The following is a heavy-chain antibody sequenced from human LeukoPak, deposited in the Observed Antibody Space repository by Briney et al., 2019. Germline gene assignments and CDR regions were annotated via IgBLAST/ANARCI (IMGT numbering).Heavy chain of an antibody. V-gene: IGHV3-7*01. J-gene: IGHJ3*02. D-gene: IGHD1-20*01. CDR2: IKQDGSEK. CDR3: ARDNWNAVRAFDI. Sequence: PGGSLRLSCAASGFTFSSYWMSRVRQAPGKGLEWVANIKQDGSEKYYVDSVKGRFTISRDNAKNSLYLQMNSLRAEDTAVYYCARDNWNAVRAFDIWGQGTMVTVSS. CDR1: GFTFSSYW.